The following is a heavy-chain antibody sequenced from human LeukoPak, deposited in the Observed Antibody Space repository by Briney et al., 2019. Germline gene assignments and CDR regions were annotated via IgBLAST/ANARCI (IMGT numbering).Heavy chain of an antibody. CDR3: ASARYSYGSNYYYYGMDV. Sequence: WASVKVSCKASGYTFTGYYMHWVRQAPGQGLEWMGWINPNSGGTNYAQKFQGRVTMTRDTSISTAYMELSRLRSDDTAVYYCASARYSYGSNYYYYGMDVWGQGTTVTVSS. D-gene: IGHD5-18*01. CDR1: GYTFTGYY. V-gene: IGHV1-2*02. CDR2: INPNSGGT. J-gene: IGHJ6*02.